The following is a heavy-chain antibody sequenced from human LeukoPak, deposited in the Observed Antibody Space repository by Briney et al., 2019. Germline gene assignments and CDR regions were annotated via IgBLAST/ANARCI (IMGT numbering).Heavy chain of an antibody. D-gene: IGHD1-26*01. CDR2: IKQDGSEK. J-gene: IGHJ4*02. Sequence: GGSLRLSCTASGLTLSNYWMIWVRQAPGKGLQWVAKIKQDGSEKYYVDSVKGRFTISRDNAENSLYLQMNSLRVEDTAVYYCAARSSGNPYFWGQGTLVTVST. CDR3: AARSSGNPYF. V-gene: IGHV3-7*03. CDR1: GLTLSNYW.